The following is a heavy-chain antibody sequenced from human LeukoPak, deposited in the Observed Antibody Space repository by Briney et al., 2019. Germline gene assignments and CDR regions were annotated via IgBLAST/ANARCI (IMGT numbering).Heavy chain of an antibody. J-gene: IGHJ4*02. Sequence: GGSLRLSCAASGFTFSSYGMHWVRQAPGKGLEWVAFIRYDGSNKYYADSVKGRFTISKDNSKNTLYLQMNSLRAEDTAVYYCAKPPTSPFDYWGQGTLVTVSS. CDR3: AKPPTSPFDY. V-gene: IGHV3-30*02. CDR2: IRYDGSNK. CDR1: GFTFSSYG.